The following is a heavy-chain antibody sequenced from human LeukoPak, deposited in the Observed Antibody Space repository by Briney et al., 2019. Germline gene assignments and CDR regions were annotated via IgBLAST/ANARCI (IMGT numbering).Heavy chain of an antibody. CDR3: TTDSSGYYYNRNYFDY. V-gene: IGHV3-15*01. CDR1: GLTFSNVW. D-gene: IGHD3-22*01. Sequence: GGSLRLSCATSGLTFSNVWMSWVRQAPGKGLEWVGRIKSETDGGTRDYASPVKGRFTISRDDSKNTLYLQMNSLKTEDTAVYYCTTDSSGYYYNRNYFDYWGQGTLVTVSS. CDR2: IKSETDGGTR. J-gene: IGHJ4*02.